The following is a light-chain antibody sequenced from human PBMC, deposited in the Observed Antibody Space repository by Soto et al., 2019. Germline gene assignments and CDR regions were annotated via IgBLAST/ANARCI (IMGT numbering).Light chain of an antibody. CDR3: QQSYSTPLT. J-gene: IGKJ4*01. CDR1: QSISSY. V-gene: IGKV1-39*01. CDR2: AAS. Sequence: DIQMTQSPSSLSPSVGDRFTIPCRASQSISSYLNWYQQKPGKAPKLLIYAASSLQSGVPSRFSGSGSGTDFTLTISSLQPEDFATYYCQQSYSTPLTFGGGTKVEIK.